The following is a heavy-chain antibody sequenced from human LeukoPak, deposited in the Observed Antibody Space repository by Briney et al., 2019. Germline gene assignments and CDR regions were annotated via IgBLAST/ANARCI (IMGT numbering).Heavy chain of an antibody. CDR3: ARDIAAAATGGDY. J-gene: IGHJ4*02. CDR1: GYTFISYG. V-gene: IGHV1-18*01. CDR2: ISVYHGAT. Sequence: ASVKVSCKASGYTFISYGISWVRQAPGQGLEWMGWISVYHGATIYAQNLQGRVTMTTDTSTTTAYMELRSLRSDDTAVYYCARDIAAAATGGDYWGQGTLVTVSS. D-gene: IGHD6-13*01.